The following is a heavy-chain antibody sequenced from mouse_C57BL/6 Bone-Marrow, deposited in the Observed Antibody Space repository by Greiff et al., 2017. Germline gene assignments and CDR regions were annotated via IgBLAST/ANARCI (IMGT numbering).Heavy chain of an antibody. J-gene: IGHJ1*01. CDR1: GFSFNTYA. CDR2: IRSKSNNYAT. V-gene: IGHV10-1*01. CDR3: VRHCGRGYFDV. Sequence: VQLQESGGGLVQPKGSLKLSCAASGFSFNTYAMNWVRQAPGKGLEWVARIRSKSNNYATYYADSVKDRFTISRDDSESMLYLQMNNLKTEDTAMYCGVRHCGRGYFDVWGAGTTGTVSS. D-gene: IGHD1-1*02.